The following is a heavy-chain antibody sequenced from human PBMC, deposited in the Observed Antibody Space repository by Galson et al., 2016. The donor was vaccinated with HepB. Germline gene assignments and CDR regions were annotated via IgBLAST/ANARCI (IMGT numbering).Heavy chain of an antibody. D-gene: IGHD4-23*01. Sequence: SLRLSCAASGFSFSYYPMHWVHQAPDKGLEWVAIVSNDGNFQFYADSVKGRFTISRANFNNTLFLQMNSLRDEDTAIYYCARGNGGKGSLDYWGQGTLVTVSS. CDR1: GFSFSYYP. CDR2: VSNDGNFQ. V-gene: IGHV3-30-3*01. CDR3: ARGNGGKGSLDY. J-gene: IGHJ4*02.